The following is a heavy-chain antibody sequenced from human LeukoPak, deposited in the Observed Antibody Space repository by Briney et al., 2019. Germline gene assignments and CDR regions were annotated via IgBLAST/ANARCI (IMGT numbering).Heavy chain of an antibody. CDR1: GGSFSGYY. D-gene: IGHD2-15*01. J-gene: IGHJ4*02. CDR3: ASFLIYCSGGSCYDYFDY. CDR2: INHSGST. V-gene: IGHV4-34*01. Sequence: SETLSLTCAVYGGSFSGYYWSWIRQPPGKGLEWIGEINHSGSTNYNPSLKSRVTISVDTSKNQFSLKLSSVTAADTAVYYCASFLIYCSGGSCYDYFDYWGQGTLVTVSS.